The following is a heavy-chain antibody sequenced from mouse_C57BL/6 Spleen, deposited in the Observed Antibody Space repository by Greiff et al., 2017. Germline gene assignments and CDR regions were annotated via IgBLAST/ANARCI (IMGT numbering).Heavy chain of an antibody. CDR3: AGSGWLLGFAY. D-gene: IGHD2-3*01. CDR2: INPGSGGT. J-gene: IGHJ3*01. Sequence: VQLQQSGAELVRPGTSVKVSCKASGYAFTNYLIEWVKQRPGQGLEWIGVINPGSGGTNYNEKFKGKATLTADKSSSTAYLQLSSLTSEDSAVCYCAGSGWLLGFAYWGQGTLVTVSA. CDR1: GYAFTNYL. V-gene: IGHV1-54*01.